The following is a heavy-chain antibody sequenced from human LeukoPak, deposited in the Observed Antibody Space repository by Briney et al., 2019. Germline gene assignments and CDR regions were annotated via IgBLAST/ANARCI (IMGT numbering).Heavy chain of an antibody. CDR1: GFTFNNYW. J-gene: IGHJ3*01. Sequence: PGGSLRLSCVASGFTFNNYWMNWVRQAPGKGLEWVANIKQDGSAKYYVDSVKGRFTISRDNAKNSLSLQMNSLRAEDTAVYYCARGNPNRNALDLWGQGTMVTISS. D-gene: IGHD1/OR15-1a*01. CDR3: ARGNPNRNALDL. V-gene: IGHV3-7*01. CDR2: IKQDGSAK.